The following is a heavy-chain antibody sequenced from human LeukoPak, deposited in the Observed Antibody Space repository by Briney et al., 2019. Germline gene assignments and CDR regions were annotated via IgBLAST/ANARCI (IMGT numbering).Heavy chain of an antibody. Sequence: GGSLRLSCAASGFTFSSYEMNWVRHAPGKGLEWVSYISSSGSTIYYADSVKGRFTISRDNAKNSLYLQMNSLRAEDRAVYYCARESRSSGWDYFDYWGQGTPVTVSS. D-gene: IGHD6-19*01. CDR3: ARESRSSGWDYFDY. CDR2: ISSSGSTI. V-gene: IGHV3-48*03. J-gene: IGHJ4*02. CDR1: GFTFSSYE.